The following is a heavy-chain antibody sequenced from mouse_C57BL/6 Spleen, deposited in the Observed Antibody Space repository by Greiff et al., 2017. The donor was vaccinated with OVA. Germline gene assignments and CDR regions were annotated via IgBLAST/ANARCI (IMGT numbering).Heavy chain of an antibody. J-gene: IGHJ2*01. CDR3: SGGYGSYFDY. CDR2: IYPGDGDT. Sequence: QVQLQQSGPELVKPGASVKISCKASGYAFSSSWMNWVKQRPGKGLEWIGRIYPGDGDTNYNGKFKGKATLTADKSSSTAYMQLSILTSEDSAVYSCSGGYGSYFDYWGKGTTLTVSS. CDR1: GYAFSSSW. D-gene: IGHD2-1*01. V-gene: IGHV1-82*01.